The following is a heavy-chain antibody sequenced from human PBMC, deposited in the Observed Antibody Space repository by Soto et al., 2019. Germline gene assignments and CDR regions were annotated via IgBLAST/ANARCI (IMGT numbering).Heavy chain of an antibody. CDR2: IYYSGST. Sequence: QVQLQESGPGLVKPSQTLSLTCTVSGGSISSGGYYWSWIRQHPGKGLEWIGYIYYSGSTYYNPSLKSRVTIXXDXSXXQSSLKLSSVTAADTAVYYCARDLAGYSYGHAFDYWGQGTLVTVSS. CDR3: ARDLAGYSYGHAFDY. D-gene: IGHD5-18*01. V-gene: IGHV4-31*03. CDR1: GGSISSGGYY. J-gene: IGHJ4*02.